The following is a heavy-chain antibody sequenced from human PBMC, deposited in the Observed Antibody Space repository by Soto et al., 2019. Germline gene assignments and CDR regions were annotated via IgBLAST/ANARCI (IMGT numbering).Heavy chain of an antibody. CDR3: ARLVVAGITYCFDS. J-gene: IGHJ4*02. CDR2: IYWDDDK. Sequence: QITLKESGPTLVKPTQTLTLTCTFSGFSLSSSGVGVGWIRQPPGKALEWLTFIYWDDDKRYSPSLKSRLTITKDTSKHQVVLTLTNMDPVDTATYYCARLVVAGITYCFDSWGQGTLLTVSS. CDR1: GFSLSSSGVG. D-gene: IGHD2-15*01. V-gene: IGHV2-5*02.